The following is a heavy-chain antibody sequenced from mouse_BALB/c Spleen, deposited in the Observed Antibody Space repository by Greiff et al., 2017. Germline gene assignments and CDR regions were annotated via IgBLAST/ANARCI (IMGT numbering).Heavy chain of an antibody. J-gene: IGHJ3*01. CDR3: VRQEFYDGYYVFAY. D-gene: IGHD2-3*01. Sequence: VKDRFTISRDDSQSMLYLQMNNLKTEDTAMYYCVRQEFYDGYYVFAYWGQGTLVTVSA. V-gene: IGHV10S3*01.